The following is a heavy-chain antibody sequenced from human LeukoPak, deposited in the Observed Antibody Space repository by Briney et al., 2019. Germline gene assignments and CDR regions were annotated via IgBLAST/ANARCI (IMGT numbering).Heavy chain of an antibody. Sequence: GGSLRLSCAASGFTFSSYSMNWVRQAPGKGLEWVSSISSSSSYIYYADSVKGRFTISRDNAKNSLYLQMNSLRAEDTAVYYCARDRTIFGVVGYYFDHWGQETLVTVSS. CDR1: GFTFSSYS. D-gene: IGHD3-3*01. V-gene: IGHV3-21*01. CDR2: ISSSSSYI. J-gene: IGHJ4*02. CDR3: ARDRTIFGVVGYYFDH.